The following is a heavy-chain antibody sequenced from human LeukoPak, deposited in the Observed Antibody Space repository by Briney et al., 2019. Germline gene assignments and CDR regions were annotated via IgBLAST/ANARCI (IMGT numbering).Heavy chain of an antibody. Sequence: GGSLRLSCAASGFTLSNYWMSWARHAPGKGREWVANINQDGSEKSYVDSVEGRFTISRDNAKKSLYLHVNSLRAEDTAVYYCARDIYGGHDYWGEGTLLTVSS. V-gene: IGHV3-7*04. CDR2: INQDGSEK. CDR1: GFTLSNYW. J-gene: IGHJ4*02. CDR3: ARDIYGGHDY. D-gene: IGHD2-21*01.